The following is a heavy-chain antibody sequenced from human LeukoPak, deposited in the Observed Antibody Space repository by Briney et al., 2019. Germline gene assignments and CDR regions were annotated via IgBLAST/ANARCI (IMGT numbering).Heavy chain of an antibody. Sequence: SETLSLTCAVYGGSFSGYYWSWIRQPPGKGLEWIGSIYYSGSTYYNPSLKSRVTISVDTSKNQFSLKLSSVTAADTAVYYCARHTNLIAAAGTTWYFDLWGRGTLVTVSS. J-gene: IGHJ2*01. CDR1: GGSFSGYY. V-gene: IGHV4-34*01. CDR3: ARHTNLIAAAGTTWYFDL. D-gene: IGHD6-13*01. CDR2: IYYSGST.